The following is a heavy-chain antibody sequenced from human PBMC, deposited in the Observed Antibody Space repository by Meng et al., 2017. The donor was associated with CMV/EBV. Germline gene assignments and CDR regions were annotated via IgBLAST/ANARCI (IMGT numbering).Heavy chain of an antibody. CDR3: VRDHNWGPDY. D-gene: IGHD1-1*01. CDR1: GYRFSYHY. Sequence: QVPRVQPGGEVKGPGASVKSPCQTSGYRFSYHYMHWVRQAPGQGLEWMGWIYPNSGGTHYAQKFQDRVTMTRDTSISTVYMELSRLTSDDTAVYYCVRDHNWGPDYWGQGTLVTVSS. CDR2: IYPNSGGT. J-gene: IGHJ4*02. V-gene: IGHV1-2*02.